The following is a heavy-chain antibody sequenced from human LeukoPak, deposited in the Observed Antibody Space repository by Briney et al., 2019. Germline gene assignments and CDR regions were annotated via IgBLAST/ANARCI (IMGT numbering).Heavy chain of an antibody. Sequence: TGGSLRLSCAASGFTFSTSWMHWVRQAPGKGLVWVSRINSDESTINYADSVKGRFTISRDNAKNTLYLEMNSLRAEDTAVYYCARAGYYRFDYWGQGALVTVSS. V-gene: IGHV3-74*01. CDR3: ARAGYYRFDY. D-gene: IGHD1-14*01. J-gene: IGHJ4*02. CDR1: GFTFSTSW. CDR2: INSDESTI.